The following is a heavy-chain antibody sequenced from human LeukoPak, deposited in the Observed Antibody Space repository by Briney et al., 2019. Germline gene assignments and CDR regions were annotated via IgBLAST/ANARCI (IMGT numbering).Heavy chain of an antibody. CDR2: INPNSGNT. Sequence: ASVKVSCKASGYTFTGYYMHWVRQAPGQGLEWMGWINPNSGNTGYAQKFQGRVTMTRNTSISTAYMELSSLRSEDTAVYYCARGGDGYNWYGVDYWGQGTLVTVSS. J-gene: IGHJ4*02. V-gene: IGHV1-8*02. CDR1: GYTFTGYY. D-gene: IGHD5-24*01. CDR3: ARGGDGYNWYGVDY.